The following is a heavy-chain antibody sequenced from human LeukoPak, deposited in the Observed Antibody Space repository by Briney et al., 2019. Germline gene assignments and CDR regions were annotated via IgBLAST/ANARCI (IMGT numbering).Heavy chain of an antibody. D-gene: IGHD3-10*01. CDR1: GYTFTSYA. V-gene: IGHV1-3*01. CDR2: INAGNGNT. CDR3: ASTFYYGSGSYSYYFDY. J-gene: IGHJ4*02. Sequence: GASVKVSCKASGYTFTSYAMHWVRQAPGQRLEWMGWINAGNGNTKYSQKFQGRVTMTRNTSISTAYMELSSLRSEDTAVYYCASTFYYGSGSYSYYFDYWGQGTLVTVSS.